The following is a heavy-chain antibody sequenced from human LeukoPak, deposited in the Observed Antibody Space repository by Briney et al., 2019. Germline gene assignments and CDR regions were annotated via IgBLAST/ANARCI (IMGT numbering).Heavy chain of an antibody. J-gene: IGHJ4*02. D-gene: IGHD2-15*01. CDR1: RFTFSSYA. CDR3: ARGYCSGGSCYSAY. Sequence: QPGGTLRLSCAASRFTFSSYAMHRVAQAPGKGLEGGAVISYDGSNKYYADSVKGRFTISRDNSKNTLYLQMNSLRAEDTAVYYCARGYCSGGSCYSAYWGQGTLVTVSS. CDR2: ISYDGSNK. V-gene: IGHV3-30-3*01.